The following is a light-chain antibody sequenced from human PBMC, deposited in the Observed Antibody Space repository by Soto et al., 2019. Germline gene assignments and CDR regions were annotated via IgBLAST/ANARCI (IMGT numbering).Light chain of an antibody. CDR2: AAS. Sequence: DIQMTQSPSSVSASVGDRVTITCRASQDISSWLAWYQQKPGKAPKLLISAASSLQSGVPSRFSGGGSGTDFTLTISSLHPDDPATYYCQQANSYPITFGQGTRLEIK. V-gene: IGKV1-12*01. CDR1: QDISSW. J-gene: IGKJ5*01. CDR3: QQANSYPIT.